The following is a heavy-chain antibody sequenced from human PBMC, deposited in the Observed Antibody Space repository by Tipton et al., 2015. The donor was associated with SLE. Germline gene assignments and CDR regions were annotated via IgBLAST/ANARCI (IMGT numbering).Heavy chain of an antibody. V-gene: IGHV4-59*01. J-gene: IGHJ4*02. D-gene: IGHD6-13*01. CDR2: IYYSGST. CDR1: GGSISSYY. CDR3: ARDGGGIAPAGFDY. Sequence: LRLSCTVSGGSISSYYWSWIRQPPGKGLEWIGYIYYSGSTNYNPSLKSRVTISVDTSKNQFSLKLSSVTAADTAVYYCARDGGGIAPAGFDYWGQGTLVTVSS.